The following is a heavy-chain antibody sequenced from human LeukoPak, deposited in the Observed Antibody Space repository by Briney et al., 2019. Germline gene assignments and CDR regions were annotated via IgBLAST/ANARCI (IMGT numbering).Heavy chain of an antibody. Sequence: PSETLSLTCTVSGGSISSYYWSWIRQPPGKGLEWIGYIYYSGSTNYNPSLKSRVTISVDTSKNQFSLKLSSVTAADTAVYYCARHANFYYYDQGWFDPWGQGTLVTVSS. CDR3: ARHANFYYYDQGWFDP. CDR1: GGSISSYY. D-gene: IGHD3-16*01. CDR2: IYYSGST. J-gene: IGHJ5*02. V-gene: IGHV4-59*08.